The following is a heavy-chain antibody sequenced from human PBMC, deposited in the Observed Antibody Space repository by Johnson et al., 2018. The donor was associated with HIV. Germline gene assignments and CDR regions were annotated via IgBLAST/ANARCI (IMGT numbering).Heavy chain of an antibody. D-gene: IGHD6-6*01. CDR2: ISWDGGST. Sequence: QVQVVESGGGLVKPGGSLRLSCAASGFTFSDYYITFSDYYMSWIRQAPGKGLEWVSLISWDGGSTYYADSVKGRFTISRDNSKNTLYLQMNSLRAEDTAVYSCARARIAARSSPPRPDAFDIWGQGTMVTVSS. V-gene: IGHV3-11*01. J-gene: IGHJ3*02. CDR1: GFTFSDYYITFSDYY. CDR3: ARARIAARSSPPRPDAFDI.